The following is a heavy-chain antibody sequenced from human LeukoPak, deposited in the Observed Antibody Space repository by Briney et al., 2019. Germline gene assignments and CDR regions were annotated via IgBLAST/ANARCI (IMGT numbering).Heavy chain of an antibody. D-gene: IGHD1-26*01. Sequence: PSETLSLTCSVSGDSLYPHYWNWIRQPPGKGLEWLGFVYAAGATNYSPSLKSRVTIFVDTSKNQFSLRLTSATAADTAVYYCAREILGGRPGRFESWGQGILVTVYS. V-gene: IGHV4-4*09. CDR3: AREILGGRPGRFES. J-gene: IGHJ4*02. CDR1: GDSLYPHY. CDR2: VYAAGAT.